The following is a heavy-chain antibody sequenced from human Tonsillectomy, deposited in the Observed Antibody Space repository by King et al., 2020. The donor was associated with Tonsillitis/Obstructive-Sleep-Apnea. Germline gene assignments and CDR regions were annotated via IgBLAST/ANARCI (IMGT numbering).Heavy chain of an antibody. V-gene: IGHV3-33*01. CDR1: GFTFSSYG. D-gene: IGHD2-15*01. CDR2: IWYDGSNK. J-gene: IGHJ3*02. Sequence: VQLVESGGGVVQPGRSLRLSCAASGFTFSSYGMHWVRQAPGKGLEWVAVIWYDGSNKYYADSVKGRFTISRDNSKNTLYLQMNSLRAEDTAVYYCARDPNCHSDNRDDIDIWGKGTMVTVSS. CDR3: ARDPNCHSDNRDDIDI.